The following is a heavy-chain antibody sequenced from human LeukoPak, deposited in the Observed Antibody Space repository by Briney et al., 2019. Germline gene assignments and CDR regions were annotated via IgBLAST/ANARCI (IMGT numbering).Heavy chain of an antibody. CDR2: INPNSGDT. Sequence: ASVKVSCKASGYTFTGYHMHWVRQAPGQGLEWMGRINPNSGDTNYAQKFQGRVAMTRDTSISTAFMELTRLRSDDTAVYYCARDYCSSTSCLFDCWGQGTLVTVSS. CDR3: ARDYCSSTSCLFDC. V-gene: IGHV1-2*06. J-gene: IGHJ4*02. CDR1: GYTFTGYH. D-gene: IGHD2-2*01.